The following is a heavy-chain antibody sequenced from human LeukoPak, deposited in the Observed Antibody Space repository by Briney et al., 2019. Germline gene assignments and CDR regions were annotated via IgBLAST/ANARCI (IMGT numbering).Heavy chain of an antibody. CDR1: GYSISSGYY. J-gene: IGHJ4*02. Sequence: SETLSLTCTVSGYSISSGYYWGWIRQPPGKGLEWIGSIYHSGSTYYNPSLKSRVTISVDTSKNQFSLKLSSVTAADTAVYYCAREAAYCGGDCYPGLGYWGQGTLVTVSS. V-gene: IGHV4-38-2*02. CDR3: AREAAYCGGDCYPGLGY. CDR2: IYHSGST. D-gene: IGHD2-21*02.